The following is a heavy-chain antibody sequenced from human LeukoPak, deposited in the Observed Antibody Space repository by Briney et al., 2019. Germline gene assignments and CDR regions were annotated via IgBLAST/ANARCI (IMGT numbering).Heavy chain of an antibody. CDR3: ARDYYYYGMDV. J-gene: IGHJ6*02. V-gene: IGHV4-61*01. CDR1: GGSISSSSYY. Sequence: PSETLSLTCTVSGGSISSSSYYWSWIRQPPGKGLEWIGYIYYSGSTNYNPSLKSRVTISVDTSKNQFSLKLSSVTAADTAVYYCARDYYYYGMDVWGQGTTVTVSS. CDR2: IYYSGST.